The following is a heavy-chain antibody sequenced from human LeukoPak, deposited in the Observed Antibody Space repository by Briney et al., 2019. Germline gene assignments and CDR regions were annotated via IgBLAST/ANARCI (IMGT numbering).Heavy chain of an antibody. V-gene: IGHV4-59*08. J-gene: IGHJ4*02. CDR2: LYNSGST. CDR1: GGSMSNYY. Sequence: PSETLSLTCTVSGGSMSNYYWSWIRQPPGKGLEWIGYLYNSGSTNYNPSLTSRVTISVDTSKSHFSLKLSSVTAADTAVYYCARTLLSGSSGFYLFDYWGQGTLVTVSS. CDR3: ARTLLSGSSGFYLFDY. D-gene: IGHD3-22*01.